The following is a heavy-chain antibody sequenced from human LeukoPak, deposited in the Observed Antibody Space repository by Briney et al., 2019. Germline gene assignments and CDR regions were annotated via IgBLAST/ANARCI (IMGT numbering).Heavy chain of an antibody. Sequence: PSETLSLTCAVSGYSISSGYYWGWIRQPPGKGLEWIGSIYHSGSTYYNPSLKSRVTISVDTSKNQFSLTLSSVTAADTAVYYCARNHYYDSSGYYLGEYDYWGQGTLVTVSS. D-gene: IGHD3-22*01. CDR3: ARNHYYDSSGYYLGEYDY. CDR2: IYHSGST. CDR1: GYSISSGYY. J-gene: IGHJ4*02. V-gene: IGHV4-38-2*01.